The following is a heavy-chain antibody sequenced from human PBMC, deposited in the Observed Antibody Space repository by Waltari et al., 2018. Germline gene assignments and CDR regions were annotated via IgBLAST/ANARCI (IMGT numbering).Heavy chain of an antibody. Sequence: QVQLQESGPGLVKPSETLSLTCTVSGGSISSYYWSWIRQPPGKGLEWIGDIYYSGSTNYNPSLKSRVTISVDTSKNHFSLKLSSVTAADTAVYYCARSLHDYGPYFDYWGQGTLVTVSS. J-gene: IGHJ4*02. V-gene: IGHV4-59*01. CDR3: ARSLHDYGPYFDY. CDR1: GGSISSYY. D-gene: IGHD4-17*01. CDR2: IYYSGST.